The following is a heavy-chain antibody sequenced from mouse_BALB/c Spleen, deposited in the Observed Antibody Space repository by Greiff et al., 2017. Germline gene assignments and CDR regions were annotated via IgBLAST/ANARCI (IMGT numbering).Heavy chain of an antibody. V-gene: IGHV1-63*02. CDR3: ARDYYYGSSSYAMDY. J-gene: IGHJ4*01. CDR2: IYPGGGYT. CDR1: GYTFTNYW. Sequence: VKLMESGAELVRPGTSVKISCKASGYTFTNYWLGWVKQRPGHGLEWIGDIYPGGGYTNYNEKFKGKATLTADTSSSTAYMQLSSLTSEDSAVYFCARDYYYGSSSYAMDYWGQGTSVTVSS. D-gene: IGHD1-1*01.